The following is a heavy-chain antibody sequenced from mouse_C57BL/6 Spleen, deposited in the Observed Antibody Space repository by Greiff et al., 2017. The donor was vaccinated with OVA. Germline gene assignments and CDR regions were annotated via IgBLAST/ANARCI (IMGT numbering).Heavy chain of an antibody. J-gene: IGHJ2*01. V-gene: IGHV1-22*01. D-gene: IGHD2-3*01. CDR3: ARPYDGYDY. Sequence: EVKLVESGPELVKPGASVKMSCKASGYTFTDYNMHWVKQSHGKSLEWIGYINPNNGGTSYNQKFKGKATLTVNKSSSTAYMELRSLTSEDSAVYYCARPYDGYDYWGQGTTLTVSS. CDR2: INPNNGGT. CDR1: GYTFTDYN.